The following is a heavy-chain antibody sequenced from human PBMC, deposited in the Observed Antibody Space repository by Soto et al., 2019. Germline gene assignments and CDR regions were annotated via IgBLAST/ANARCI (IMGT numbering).Heavy chain of an antibody. D-gene: IGHD6-19*01. CDR3: ARDTSAVLALDY. CDR2: INPNSGEA. J-gene: IGHJ4*02. V-gene: IGHV1-2*02. CDR1: GYTFTAYA. Sequence: QVQLVHSWAELKKPVASVKVSCKASGYTFTAYAMHWVRQAPGQGLEWMGWINPNSGEATYAQKFQGSVTITIDWSITTSYIVLLSVLYDDTAVYYCARDTSAVLALDYCGQGTLVTVS.